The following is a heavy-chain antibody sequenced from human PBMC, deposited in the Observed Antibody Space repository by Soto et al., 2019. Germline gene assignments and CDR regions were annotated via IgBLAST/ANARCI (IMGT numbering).Heavy chain of an antibody. CDR3: ATYRVAAAGRSWFYP. CDR2: ISGSGGST. D-gene: IGHD6-13*01. Sequence: PGGSLRLSCAASGFIFSSYAMSWVLHALGKGLEWVSSISGSGGSTYYADSVKGRFTISRDNSKNTLSMQMNSLRAEDTALYYCATYRVAAAGRSWFYPCGQGTRVTVSS. CDR1: GFIFSSYA. V-gene: IGHV3-23*01. J-gene: IGHJ5*02.